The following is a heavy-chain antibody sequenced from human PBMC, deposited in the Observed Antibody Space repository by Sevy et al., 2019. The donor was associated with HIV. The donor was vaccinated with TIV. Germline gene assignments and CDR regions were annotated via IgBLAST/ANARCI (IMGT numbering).Heavy chain of an antibody. J-gene: IGHJ3*01. CDR1: GFTFNTHA. CDR2: ISGPGLST. CDR3: AKALNLALESMIEVVRRTLKGFDD. Sequence: GGSLRLSCAASGFTFNTHAMTWVRQAPGKGLEWVSVISGPGLSTYYADSVKGRFTISRDNSKNTLYLQMNSLRADDTATYYCAKALNLALESMIEVVRRTLKGFDDWGQGTMVTVSS. D-gene: IGHD3-22*01. V-gene: IGHV3-23*01.